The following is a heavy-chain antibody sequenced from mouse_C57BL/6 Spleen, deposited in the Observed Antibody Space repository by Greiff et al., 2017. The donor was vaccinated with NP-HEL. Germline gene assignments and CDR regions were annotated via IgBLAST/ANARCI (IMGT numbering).Heavy chain of an antibody. CDR3: TRALHSTVVAEMDY. CDR2: ISSGGDYI. CDR1: GFTFSSYA. J-gene: IGHJ4*01. Sequence: EVQRVESGEGLVKPGGSLKLSCAASGFTFSSYAMSWVRQTPEKRLEWVAYISSGGDYIYYADTVKGRFTISRDNDRNTLYLQMSSLKSEDTAMYYCTRALHSTVVAEMDYWGQGTSVTVSS. V-gene: IGHV5-9-1*02. D-gene: IGHD1-1*01.